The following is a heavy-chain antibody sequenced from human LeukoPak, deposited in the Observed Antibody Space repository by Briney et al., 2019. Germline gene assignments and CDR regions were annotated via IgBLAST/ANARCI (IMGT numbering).Heavy chain of an antibody. CDR3: ARLGLEYQLLWENWFDP. D-gene: IGHD2-2*01. V-gene: IGHV5-51*01. CDR2: IYPGDSDT. CDR1: GYSFTSYW. J-gene: IGHJ5*02. Sequence: GESLKISCKGSGYSFTSYWIGWVRQMPGKGLEWMGIIYPGDSDTRYSPSFQGQVTISADKSISTAYLQWSSLTASNPAMYYCARLGLEYQLLWENWFDPWGQGTLVTVSS.